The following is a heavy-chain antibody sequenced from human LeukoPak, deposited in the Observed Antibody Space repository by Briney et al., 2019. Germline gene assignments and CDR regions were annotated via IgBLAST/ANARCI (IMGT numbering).Heavy chain of an antibody. CDR2: INPKSGAA. V-gene: IGHV1-2*02. Sequence: GASVMVSCKASGYIFSDYYMHWVRQAPGQGLEWLGWINPKSGAADYAQQFRGRVTMTRDTSINTDYMEMKRVTSDDTAVYYCARGAEAETSPLDFWGQGTLVIVS. CDR1: GYIFSDYY. CDR3: ARGAEAETSPLDF. J-gene: IGHJ4*02. D-gene: IGHD6-13*01.